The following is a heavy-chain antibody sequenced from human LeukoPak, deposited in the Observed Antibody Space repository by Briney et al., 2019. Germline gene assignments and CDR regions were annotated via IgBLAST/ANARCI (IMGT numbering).Heavy chain of an antibody. J-gene: IGHJ4*02. Sequence: SETLSLTCTVSGGSIGGDYWTWIRQPPGKGLQYIGYIYHTGATNYNPSLKSRVTMSVDTSKNQFSLKLNSVTAADTAVYFCATYGKSGWSIDNWGQGTLVTVSS. CDR1: GGSIGGDY. V-gene: IGHV4-59*08. CDR2: IYHTGAT. CDR3: ATYGKSGWSIDN. D-gene: IGHD6-19*01.